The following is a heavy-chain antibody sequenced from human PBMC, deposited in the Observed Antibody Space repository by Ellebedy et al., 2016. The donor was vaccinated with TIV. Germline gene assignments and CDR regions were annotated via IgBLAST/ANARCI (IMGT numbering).Heavy chain of an antibody. V-gene: IGHV3-21*01. CDR1: GFTFSSYI. Sequence: GESLKISCAASGFTFSSYIMNWVRQAPGKGLEWVSSVSSSSSYIYYADSVKGRFTISRDNAKNSLYLQMNSLRAEDTAVYYCARPSGSYNDAFDIWGQGTMVAVSS. J-gene: IGHJ3*02. D-gene: IGHD1-26*01. CDR3: ARPSGSYNDAFDI. CDR2: VSSSSSYI.